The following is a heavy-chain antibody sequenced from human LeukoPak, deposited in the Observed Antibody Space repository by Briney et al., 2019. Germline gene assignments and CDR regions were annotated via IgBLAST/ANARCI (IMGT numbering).Heavy chain of an antibody. J-gene: IGHJ5*01. CDR3: ARLATRSRQIDS. Sequence: GESLKISCKDSGYSFTTNWIGWVRQMPGKGLEWMGIIYPGDSDTRYSPSFQGHVTISADKSISTAYLQWSSLRASDSAMYYCARLATRSRQIDSWGQGTLVTVSS. CDR1: GYSFTTNW. V-gene: IGHV5-51*01. CDR2: IYPGDSDT. D-gene: IGHD5-24*01.